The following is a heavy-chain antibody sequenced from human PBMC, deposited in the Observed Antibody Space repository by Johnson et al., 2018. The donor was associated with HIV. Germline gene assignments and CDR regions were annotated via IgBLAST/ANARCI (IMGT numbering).Heavy chain of an antibody. V-gene: IGHV3-7*01. CDR2: IKQDGSEK. J-gene: IGHJ3*02. CDR3: ARYSITIFGVVISDAFDI. D-gene: IGHD3-3*01. CDR1: GFTFSSYW. Sequence: VQLVESGGGLVQPGGSLRLSCAASGFTFSSYWMSWVRQAPGKGLEWVANIKQDGSEKYYVDSVKGRFTISRDNAKNSLYLQMNSLRAEDTAVYYCARYSITIFGVVISDAFDIWGQGTMVTVSS.